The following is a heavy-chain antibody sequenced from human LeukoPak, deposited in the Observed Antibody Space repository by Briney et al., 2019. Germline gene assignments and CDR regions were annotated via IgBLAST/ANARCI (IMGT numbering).Heavy chain of an antibody. J-gene: IGHJ4*02. D-gene: IGHD1-26*01. CDR2: VYYSGNT. CDR1: GGSINNY. V-gene: IGHV4-59*08. Sequence: PSETLSLTCTVSGGSINNYWSWIRQPPGKGLEWIAWVYYSGNTQYNPSLKSRVIISVDTSKNQFSLNLNSVTAADTAVYYCARHQSGGTYPLEFWGQGTQVTVSS. CDR3: ARHQSGGTYPLEF.